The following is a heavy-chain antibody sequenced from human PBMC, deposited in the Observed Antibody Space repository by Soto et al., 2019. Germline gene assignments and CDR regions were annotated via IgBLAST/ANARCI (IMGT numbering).Heavy chain of an antibody. CDR1: EVTFASYD. V-gene: IGHV3-23*01. CDR2: ITSGGGGA. J-gene: IGHJ6*02. D-gene: IGHD4-17*01. Sequence: EVQLLEAGGGLVQPGGSLRLSCVASEVTFASYDMDWVRQAPGKGLEWVSLITSGGGGANYADSVKGRFTISRDNSKNTLYLQMNSLRDEDTAVYYCAKEGGYGDRIADDYYYYGMDVWGQGTTVTVSS. CDR3: AKEGGYGDRIADDYYYYGMDV.